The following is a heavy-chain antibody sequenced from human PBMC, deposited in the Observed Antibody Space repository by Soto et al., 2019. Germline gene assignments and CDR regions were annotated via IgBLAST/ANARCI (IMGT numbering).Heavy chain of an antibody. Sequence: GGSLRLSCAAAGLSVVGSYMNWFRLSEQKGLEWISVVYPDDNTYYAESVRGRFTISRDRSKNTVSLQMNSLRAEDTAVYYCARLPGAFYYDNGDYDFLDYWGQGTLVTVSS. D-gene: IGHD3-3*01. J-gene: IGHJ4*02. V-gene: IGHV3-53*01. CDR1: GLSVVGSY. CDR2: VYPDDNT. CDR3: ARLPGAFYYDNGDYDFLDY.